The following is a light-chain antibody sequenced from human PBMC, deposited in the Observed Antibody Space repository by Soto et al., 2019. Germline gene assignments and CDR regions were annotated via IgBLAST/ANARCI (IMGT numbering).Light chain of an antibody. CDR1: QSLNSGY. CDR3: QQYGSAPYT. J-gene: IGKJ2*01. V-gene: IGKV3-20*01. Sequence: IVLTQSPGTLSLSPGEGASVSCRASQSLNSGYLAWYQQKPGQAPRLLIYGASSRATGIPDRFSGSRSGTNFTLTISRLEPEDFAVHFCQQYGSAPYTFGQGTKLEIK. CDR2: GAS.